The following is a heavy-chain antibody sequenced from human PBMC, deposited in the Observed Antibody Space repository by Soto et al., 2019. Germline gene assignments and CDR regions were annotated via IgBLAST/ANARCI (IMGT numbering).Heavy chain of an antibody. D-gene: IGHD3-3*01. Sequence: ASVKVSCKAYGYTFSNFYMHWVRQAPGQGLEWMGMINPSGGSTSYAQEFPGGVTMTRDTSTTTVYMAVHSLSSADTAVYYSERGTSYGSGWCDHWGQGTLVTVSS. CDR1: GYTFSNFY. CDR2: INPSGGST. V-gene: IGHV1-46*01. J-gene: IGHJ5*02. CDR3: ERGTSYGSGWCDH.